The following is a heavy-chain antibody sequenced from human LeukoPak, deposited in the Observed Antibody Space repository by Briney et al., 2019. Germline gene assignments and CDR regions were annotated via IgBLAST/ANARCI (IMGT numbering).Heavy chain of an antibody. D-gene: IGHD5-18*01. J-gene: IGHJ4*02. Sequence: SVKVSCKASGGTFSSYAISWVRQAPGQGLEWMGGIIPIFGTANYAQKFQGRVTITADKSTSTAYMELSSLRSEDTAVYYCARGNSYAQHAFGIWGQGTLVTVSS. CDR1: GGTFSSYA. CDR2: IIPIFGTA. V-gene: IGHV1-69*06. CDR3: ARGNSYAQHAFGI.